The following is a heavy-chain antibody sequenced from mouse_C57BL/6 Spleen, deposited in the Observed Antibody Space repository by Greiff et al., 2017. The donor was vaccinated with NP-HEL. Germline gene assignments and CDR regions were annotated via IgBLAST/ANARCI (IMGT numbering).Heavy chain of an antibody. Sequence: VQLQESGPELVKPGASVKISCKASGYAFSSSWMNWVKQRPGKGLEWIGRIYPGDGDTKYNGKFQGKATLTADKSSSTAYMQLSSLTSEDSAVYFCARDYYGSSYGYYAMDYWGQGTSVTVSS. D-gene: IGHD1-1*01. CDR2: IYPGDGDT. J-gene: IGHJ4*01. CDR1: GYAFSSSW. V-gene: IGHV1-82*01. CDR3: ARDYYGSSYGYYAMDY.